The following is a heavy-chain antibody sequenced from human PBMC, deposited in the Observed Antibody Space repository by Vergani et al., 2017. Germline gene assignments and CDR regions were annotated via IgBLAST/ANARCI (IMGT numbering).Heavy chain of an antibody. V-gene: IGHV3-48*01. D-gene: IGHD5-12*01. CDR1: GFTFSSYS. CDR3: ARDYGGYVFDY. J-gene: IGHJ4*02. Sequence: EVQLVESGGGLVQPGGSLRLSCEASGFTFSSYSMNWVRQAPGKGLEWVSYISSSSSTIYYADDVKGRFTISRDNAKNSLYLQMNSLRAEDTAVYYCARDYGGYVFDYWGQGTLVTVSS. CDR2: ISSSSSTI.